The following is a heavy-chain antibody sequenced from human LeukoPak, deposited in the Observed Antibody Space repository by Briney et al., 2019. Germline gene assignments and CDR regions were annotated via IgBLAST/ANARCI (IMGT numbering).Heavy chain of an antibody. CDR1: GFTVSSNY. Sequence: GGSLGLSCAASGFTVSSNYMSWVRQAPGKGLEWVSVIYSGGRTYYADSVKGRFTISRDNSKNTLYLQMNSLRAEDTAVYYCAREQSGYYDSSGYFNDWGQGTLVTVSS. V-gene: IGHV3-66*01. CDR3: AREQSGYYDSSGYFND. J-gene: IGHJ4*02. CDR2: IYSGGRT. D-gene: IGHD3-22*01.